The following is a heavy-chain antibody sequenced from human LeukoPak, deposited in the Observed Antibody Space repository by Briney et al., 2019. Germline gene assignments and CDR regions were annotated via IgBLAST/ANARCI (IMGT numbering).Heavy chain of an antibody. CDR2: INTYGSST. V-gene: IGHV3-74*03. CDR1: GFTFSSYW. CDR3: VRGGDGYQNYYFYYMGV. D-gene: IGHD5-24*01. Sequence: GGSLRLSCAASGFTFSSYWMHWVRQAPGRGLVWVSRINTYGSSTTYADSVKGRFTISRDNAKNTLYLQMNSLRAEDTAVYYCVRGGDGYQNYYFYYMGVWGKGTTVTVSS. J-gene: IGHJ6*03.